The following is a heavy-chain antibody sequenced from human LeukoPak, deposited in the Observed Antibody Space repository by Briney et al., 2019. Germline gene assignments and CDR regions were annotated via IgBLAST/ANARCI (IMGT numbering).Heavy chain of an antibody. J-gene: IGHJ6*03. CDR2: IWYDGSNK. CDR1: GFTLSSYG. V-gene: IGHV3-33*06. D-gene: IGHD4-17*01. Sequence: GGSLRLSCAASGFTLSSYGMHWVRQAPGKGLEWVAVIWYDGSNKYYADSVKGRFTISRDNSKNTLYLQMNSLRAEDTAVYYCAKNGDYRSYYYYYYMDVWGKGTTVTVSS. CDR3: AKNGDYRSYYYYYYMDV.